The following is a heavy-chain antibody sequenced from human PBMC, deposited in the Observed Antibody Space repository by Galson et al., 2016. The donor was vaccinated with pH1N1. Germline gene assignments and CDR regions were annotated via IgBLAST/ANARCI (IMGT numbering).Heavy chain of an antibody. Sequence: SLRLSCAASGFIFSTYAMSWVRQAPGKGLEWVSAFSPSGGTKFYKDSVKGRFTISRDNSKNTLYLQLNSLRVEDTAVYYCVKDGIVGTTRVVPLDYWGQGTLVTVSS. CDR3: VKDGIVGTTRVVPLDY. CDR1: GFIFSTYA. J-gene: IGHJ4*02. CDR2: FSPSGGTK. V-gene: IGHV3-23*01. D-gene: IGHD1-26*01.